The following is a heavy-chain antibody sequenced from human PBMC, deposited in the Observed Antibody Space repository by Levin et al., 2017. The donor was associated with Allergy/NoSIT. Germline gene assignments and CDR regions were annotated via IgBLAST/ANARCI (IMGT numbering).Heavy chain of an antibody. V-gene: IGHV3-30*04. D-gene: IGHD4-17*01. J-gene: IGHJ4*02. CDR2: ISYEGSNK. Sequence: SLKISCAASGFIFNNYPFHWVRQAPGKGLEWVAVISYEGSNKYYAESVRGRFTISRDGSKNTLYLQMDSLRTEDTALYYCARELGSTDDYWGQGTLVTVSS. CDR1: GFIFNNYP. CDR3: ARELGSTDDY.